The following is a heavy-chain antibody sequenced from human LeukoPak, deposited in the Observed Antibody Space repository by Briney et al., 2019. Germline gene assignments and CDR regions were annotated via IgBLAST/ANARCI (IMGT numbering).Heavy chain of an antibody. V-gene: IGHV1-46*01. D-gene: IGHD3/OR15-3a*01. Sequence: ASVKVSCKASGYTFTSYYMHWVRQAPGQGLEWMGIINPSGGSTSYAQKFQGRVTMTRDMSTSTVYMELSSLRSEDTAVYYCAREGTQADWFDPWGQGTLVTVSS. CDR2: INPSGGST. CDR1: GYTFTSYY. J-gene: IGHJ5*02. CDR3: AREGTQADWFDP.